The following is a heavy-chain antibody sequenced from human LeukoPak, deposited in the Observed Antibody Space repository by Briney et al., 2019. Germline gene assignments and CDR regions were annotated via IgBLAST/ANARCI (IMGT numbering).Heavy chain of an antibody. CDR3: ARERMGEYSSPSVATAPQNDAFDI. J-gene: IGHJ3*02. CDR2: ISAYNGNT. D-gene: IGHD6-6*01. CDR1: GYTFTSYG. Sequence: RASVKVSCKASGYTFTSYGISWVRQAPGQGLEWMGWISAYNGNTNYAQKLQGRVTMTTDTSTSTAYMELRSLRSDDTAVYYCARERMGEYSSPSVATAPQNDAFDIWGQGTMVTVSS. V-gene: IGHV1-18*01.